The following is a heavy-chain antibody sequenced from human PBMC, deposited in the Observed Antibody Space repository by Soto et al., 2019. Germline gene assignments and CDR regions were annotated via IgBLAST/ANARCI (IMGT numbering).Heavy chain of an antibody. CDR1: GGSVSSGSYY. V-gene: IGHV4-61*01. Sequence: SETLSLTCTVSGGSVSSGSYYWSWIRQPPGKGLEWIGYIYYSGSTNYNPSLKSRVTISVDTSKNQFSLKLSSVTAADTAVYYCARGQXTAMASGYYYYYYGMDVWGQGTTVTVSS. CDR2: IYYSGST. D-gene: IGHD5-18*01. CDR3: ARGQXTAMASGYYYYYYGMDV. J-gene: IGHJ6*01.